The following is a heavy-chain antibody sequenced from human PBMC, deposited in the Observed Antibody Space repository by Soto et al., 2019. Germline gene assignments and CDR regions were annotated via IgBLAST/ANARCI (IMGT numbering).Heavy chain of an antibody. V-gene: IGHV1-69*02. CDR2: IIPILGIA. CDR3: ARVRSGSYYSLDY. CDR1: GGTFSSYT. J-gene: IGHJ4*02. Sequence: QVQLVQSGAEVKKPGSSVKVSCKASGGTFSSYTISWVRQAPGQGLEWMGRIIPILGIANYAQKFQGRVTXTXDXXTSTAYMELSSLRSEDTAVYYCARVRSGSYYSLDYWGQGTLVTVSS. D-gene: IGHD1-26*01.